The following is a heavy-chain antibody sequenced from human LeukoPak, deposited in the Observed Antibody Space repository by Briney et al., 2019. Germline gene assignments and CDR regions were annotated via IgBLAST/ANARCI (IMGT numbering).Heavy chain of an antibody. CDR1: GYTFTGYY. CDR3: ARDLRWELQGYDY. CDR2: INPNSGGT. Sequence: ASVKVSCKASGYTFTGYYMHWVRQAPGQELEWMGWINPNSGGTNYAQKFQGRVAMTRDTSISTAYMELSRLRSDDTAVYYCARDLRWELQGYDYWGQGTLVTVSS. J-gene: IGHJ4*02. D-gene: IGHD1-26*01. V-gene: IGHV1-2*02.